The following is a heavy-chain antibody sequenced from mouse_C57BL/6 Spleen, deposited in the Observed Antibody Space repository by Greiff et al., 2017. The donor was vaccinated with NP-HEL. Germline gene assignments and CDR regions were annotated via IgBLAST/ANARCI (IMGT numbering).Heavy chain of an antibody. CDR3: ASITAVVEYFDD. CDR2: IYPGDGDT. J-gene: IGHJ1*03. V-gene: IGHV1-82*01. Sequence: QVQLQQSGPELVKPGASVKISCKASGYAFSSSWMNWVKQRPGKGLEWIGRIYPGDGDTNYNGKFKGKATLTADKSSSTAYMQLSSLTSEDSAVYCCASITAVVEYFDDWGTGTTVTVSS. CDR1: GYAFSSSW. D-gene: IGHD1-1*01.